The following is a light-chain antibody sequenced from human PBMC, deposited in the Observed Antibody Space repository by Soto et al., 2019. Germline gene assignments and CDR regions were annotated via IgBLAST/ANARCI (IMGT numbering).Light chain of an antibody. V-gene: IGKV2-30*02. Sequence: EVVLTQSPVSLPVSLGRPASISCRSSQSLVHSTANTFLGWFVQRPCQPPRRLVYKVSNRASGVPDRFSGSGSGTDFTLRIARVAADDVGGYFGMQYTHWPHSFGQGTKLEFK. CDR2: KVS. CDR3: MQYTHWPHS. CDR1: QSLVHSTANTF. J-gene: IGKJ2*01.